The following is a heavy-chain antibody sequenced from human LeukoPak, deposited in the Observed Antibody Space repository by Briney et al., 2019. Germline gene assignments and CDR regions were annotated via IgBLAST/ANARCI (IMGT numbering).Heavy chain of an antibody. J-gene: IGHJ4*02. CDR3: ARGRRYREAAAGNFDY. CDR1: GFTFSSYA. V-gene: IGHV3-30*04. Sequence: GRSLRLSCAASGFTFSSYAMHWVRQAPGKGLEWVAVISYDGSNKYYADSVKGRFTTSRDNSKNTLYLQINSLRAEDTAVYYCARGRRYREAAAGNFDYWGQGTLVTVSS. CDR2: ISYDGSNK. D-gene: IGHD6-13*01.